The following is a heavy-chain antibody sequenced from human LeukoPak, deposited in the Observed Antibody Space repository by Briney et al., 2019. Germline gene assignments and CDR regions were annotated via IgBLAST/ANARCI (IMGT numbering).Heavy chain of an antibody. CDR2: INPNSGGT. D-gene: IGHD2-2*01. J-gene: IGHJ6*03. CDR3: ARDLGGVVPAARYYYMDV. Sequence: ASVKVSCKASGYTFTGYNIHWVRQAPGQGLEWMGWINPNSGGTNYAQKFQGRVTMTRDTSISTAYMELSRLRSDDTAVYYCARDLGGVVPAARYYYMDVWGKGTTVTVSS. V-gene: IGHV1-2*02. CDR1: GYTFTGYN.